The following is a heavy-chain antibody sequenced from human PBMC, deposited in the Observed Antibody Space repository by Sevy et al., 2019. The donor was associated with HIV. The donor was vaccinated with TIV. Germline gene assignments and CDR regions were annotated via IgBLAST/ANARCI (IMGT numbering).Heavy chain of an antibody. V-gene: IGHV3-33*01. CDR3: ARREGISGNDYNLTPFDF. J-gene: IGHJ4*02. CDR2: VWSDGINK. Sequence: GGSLRLSCAASGFIFSNYGMHWVRQVPGKGLEWVAVVWSDGINKYYSESVKGRFTISRDNSKNTVYLQMNSLRAGDTAIYYCARREGISGNDYNLTPFDFWGQGSLVTVSS. CDR1: GFIFSNYG. D-gene: IGHD3-10*01.